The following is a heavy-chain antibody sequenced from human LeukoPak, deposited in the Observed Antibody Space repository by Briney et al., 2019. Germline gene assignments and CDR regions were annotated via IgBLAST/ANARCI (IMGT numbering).Heavy chain of an antibody. J-gene: IGHJ4*02. CDR3: VRDDGSSGYYYAFEY. V-gene: IGHV3-33*01. CDR2: IWYDGSNE. Sequence: GGSLRLSCAVSGFTFSGYGMHWVRQAPGKGLEWVAVIWYDGSNENYADSVKGRFTISRDNPRNTIDLQMNSLRADATAVYYCVRDDGSSGYYYAFEYWGQGALVTVSS. D-gene: IGHD3-22*01. CDR1: GFTFSGYG.